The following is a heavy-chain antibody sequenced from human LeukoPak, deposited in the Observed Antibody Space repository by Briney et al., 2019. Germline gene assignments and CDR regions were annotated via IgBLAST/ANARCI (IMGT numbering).Heavy chain of an antibody. CDR2: IGDRGDIT. V-gene: IGHV3-23*01. CDR1: GFTLTRHA. D-gene: IGHD5-12*01. Sequence: GGSLRLSCAASGFTLTRHAMGWVRQAPGKGLEWVSVIGDRGDITYYADSVKGRFTISRDTSTNTVFLQMNSLGLDDTAVYYCAKEWLQHTKRTDHWGQGTLVTVSS. J-gene: IGHJ4*02. CDR3: AKEWLQHTKRTDH.